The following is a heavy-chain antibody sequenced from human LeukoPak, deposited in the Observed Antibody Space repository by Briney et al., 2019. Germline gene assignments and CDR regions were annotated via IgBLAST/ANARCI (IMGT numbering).Heavy chain of an antibody. CDR3: ASRKLGNDY. V-gene: IGHV4-59*02. D-gene: IGHD7-27*01. J-gene: IGHJ4*02. CDR1: GGSVTDYY. CDR2: IYYTGT. Sequence: MSSETLSLTCTVPGGSVTDYYWSWIRQSPGKGLEWIGYIYYTGTSYNPSLKSRVTISADTSKNQFSLKLISVTAADTAVYYCASRKLGNDYWGQGTLVTVSS.